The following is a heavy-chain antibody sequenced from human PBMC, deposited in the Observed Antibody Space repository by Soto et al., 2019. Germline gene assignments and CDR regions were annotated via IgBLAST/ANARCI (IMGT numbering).Heavy chain of an antibody. J-gene: IGHJ5*02. D-gene: IGHD5-12*01. V-gene: IGHV4-31*03. Sequence: SETLSLTCTVSGGSISRGGYYWSWIRQHPGKGLEWIGYIYYSGSTYYNPCLKSRVTISVDTSKNQFSLKLSSVTAADTAVYYCARGMGYSGLGWFDPWGQGTLVTVSS. CDR3: ARGMGYSGLGWFDP. CDR2: IYYSGST. CDR1: GGSISRGGYY.